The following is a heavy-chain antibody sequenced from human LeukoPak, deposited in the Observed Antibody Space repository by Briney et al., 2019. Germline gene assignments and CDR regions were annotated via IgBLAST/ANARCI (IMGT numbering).Heavy chain of an antibody. Sequence: PSETLSLTCTVSGGSISSYYWSWIRQPPGKGLEWIGHIYYSGSTNYNPSLKRRVTISVDTSKNQFSLKLSSVTAADTAVYYCARGNYKFGMDVWGQGTTVTVSS. V-gene: IGHV4-59*01. CDR1: GGSISSYY. CDR3: ARGNYKFGMDV. CDR2: IYYSGST. J-gene: IGHJ6*02.